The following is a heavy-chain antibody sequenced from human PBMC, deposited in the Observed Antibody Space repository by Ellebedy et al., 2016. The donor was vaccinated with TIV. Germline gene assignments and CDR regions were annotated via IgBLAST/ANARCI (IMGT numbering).Heavy chain of an antibody. J-gene: IGHJ5*02. D-gene: IGHD3-10*01. CDR2: IYRGGNT. Sequence: GGSLRLSXAASGFTVTNNHMRRVRQAPGQGLEWLSVIYRGGNTYSADSVKGRFTISRDTSKNTLYLEMNILTAEDTAVYYCTKEWGSQDSETYRISSGFDPWGQGTLVTVSS. CDR1: GFTVTNNH. CDR3: TKEWGSQDSETYRISSGFDP. V-gene: IGHV3-53*01.